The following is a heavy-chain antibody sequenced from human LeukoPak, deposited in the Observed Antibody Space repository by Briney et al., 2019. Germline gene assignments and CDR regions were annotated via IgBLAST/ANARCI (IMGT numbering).Heavy chain of an antibody. Sequence: GGSLRLSCAASGFTFSSYWMSWVRQAPGKGLEWVANIKQDGSEKYYVDSVKGRFTISRDNAKNSLYLQMNSLRAEDTAVYYCARRDGYNRAGTWSDPWGQGTLVTVSS. CDR3: ARRDGYNRAGTWSDP. CDR1: GFTFSSYW. CDR2: IKQDGSEK. J-gene: IGHJ5*02. D-gene: IGHD5-24*01. V-gene: IGHV3-7*01.